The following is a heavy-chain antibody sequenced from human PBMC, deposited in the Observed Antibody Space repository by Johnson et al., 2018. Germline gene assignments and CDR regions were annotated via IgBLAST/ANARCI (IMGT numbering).Heavy chain of an antibody. J-gene: IGHJ3*02. V-gene: IGHV5-51*03. D-gene: IGHD1-26*01. Sequence: EVQLVESGAEVKKXGESLEISCKGSGYSVTSYWIGWVRQMPGKGLEWMGIIYPGDSDTRYSPSFQGQVTISADKSISTAYLQWSSLKASDTAMYYCASRGGNYVNAFDIWGQGTMFTVSS. CDR1: GYSVTSYW. CDR3: ASRGGNYVNAFDI. CDR2: IYPGDSDT.